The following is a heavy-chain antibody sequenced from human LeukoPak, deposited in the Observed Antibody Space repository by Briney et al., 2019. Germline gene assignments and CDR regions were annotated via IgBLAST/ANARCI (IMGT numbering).Heavy chain of an antibody. V-gene: IGHV4-39*01. J-gene: IGHJ4*02. Sequence: SETLSLTCTVSGGSISSSSYYWGWIRQPPGKGLEWIGSIYYSGSTYYNPSLKSRVTISVDTSKNQFSLKLSSVTAADTAVYYCVRWLQQLGGYYFDYWGQGTLVTVSS. CDR3: VRWLQQLGGYYFDY. D-gene: IGHD5-24*01. CDR1: GGSISSSSYY. CDR2: IYYSGST.